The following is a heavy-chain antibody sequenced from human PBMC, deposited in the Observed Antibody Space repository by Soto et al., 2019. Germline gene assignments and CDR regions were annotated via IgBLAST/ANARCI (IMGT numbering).Heavy chain of an antibody. CDR2: IYYSGST. CDR1: GGSISSYY. CDR3: ARGNSKGITGTRSFDY. D-gene: IGHD1-7*01. Sequence: SETLSLTCTVSGGSISSYYWSWIRQPPGKGLEWIGYIYYSGSTNYNPSLKSRVTISVDTSKNQFSLKLSSVTAADTAVYYCARGNSKGITGTRSFDYWGQGTLVTVSS. V-gene: IGHV4-59*01. J-gene: IGHJ4*02.